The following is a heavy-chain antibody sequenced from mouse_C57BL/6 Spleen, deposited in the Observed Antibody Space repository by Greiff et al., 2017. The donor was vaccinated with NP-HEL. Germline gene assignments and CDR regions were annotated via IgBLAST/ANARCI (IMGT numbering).Heavy chain of an antibody. V-gene: IGHV1-22*01. Sequence: EVQVVESGPELVKPGASVKMSCKASGYTFTDYNMHWVKQSHGKSLEWIGYINPNNGGTSYNQKFKGKATLTVNKSSSTAYMELRSLTSEDSAVYYCASYYYFDYWGQGTTLTVSS. J-gene: IGHJ2*01. CDR3: ASYYYFDY. CDR1: GYTFTDYN. CDR2: INPNNGGT. D-gene: IGHD1-1*01.